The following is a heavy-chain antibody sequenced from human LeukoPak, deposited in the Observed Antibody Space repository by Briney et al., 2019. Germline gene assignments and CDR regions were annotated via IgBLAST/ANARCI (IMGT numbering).Heavy chain of an antibody. V-gene: IGHV3-48*03. CDR2: ISSSGSTI. CDR3: AKDSRHGNAMATVLGY. Sequence: GGSLRLSCAASGFTFSSYEMNWVRQAPGKGLEWVSYISSSGSTIYYADSVKGRVTISRDNSKNTLYLQMNSLRAEDTAVYYCAKDSRHGNAMATVLGYWGQGTLVTVSS. CDR1: GFTFSSYE. D-gene: IGHD5-12*01. J-gene: IGHJ4*02.